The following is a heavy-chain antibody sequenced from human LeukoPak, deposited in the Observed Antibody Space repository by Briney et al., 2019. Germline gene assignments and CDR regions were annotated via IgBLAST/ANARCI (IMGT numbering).Heavy chain of an antibody. Sequence: SLRLSCVPPRFTSAAYATHCVRHAPEEGRGWVSGISPKRGVTAYAGSVQGRFTTSTDNAKDSLYLQINRPTTQDTALYYCAKYYTHDGGDTADAFDLWGQGTLVTVSS. CDR1: RFTSAAYA. CDR2: ISPKRGVT. J-gene: IGHJ3*01. V-gene: IGHV3-9*02. D-gene: IGHD3-3*01. CDR3: AKYYTHDGGDTADAFDL.